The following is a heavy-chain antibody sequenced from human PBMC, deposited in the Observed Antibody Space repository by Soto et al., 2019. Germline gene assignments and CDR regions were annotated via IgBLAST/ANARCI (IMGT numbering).Heavy chain of an antibody. Sequence: ASVKVSCKASGYTFSSHAMHWVRQAPGQRLEWMGWINAGNGNTKYSQNFQGRVAITRDTSASTAYMELRSLISEGTAVYYCARDGARITVFGVVYYFDYWGQGTLVTVSS. CDR3: ARDGARITVFGVVYYFDY. V-gene: IGHV1-3*01. J-gene: IGHJ4*02. D-gene: IGHD3-3*01. CDR2: INAGNGNT. CDR1: GYTFSSHA.